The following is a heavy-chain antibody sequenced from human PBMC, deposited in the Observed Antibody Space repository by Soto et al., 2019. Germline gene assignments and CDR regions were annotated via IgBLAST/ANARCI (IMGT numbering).Heavy chain of an antibody. CDR1: GGSISSYY. D-gene: IGHD3-3*01. CDR2: IYYSGST. CDR3: ARERGGWFDP. V-gene: IGHV4-59*01. J-gene: IGHJ5*02. Sequence: QVQLQESGPGLVKPSETLSLTCTVSGGSISSYYWSWIRQPPGKGLEWIGYIYYSGSTNYNPSLTSRVTISVDTSKNQFSLKLSSVTAADTAVYYCARERGGWFDPWGQGTLVTVSS.